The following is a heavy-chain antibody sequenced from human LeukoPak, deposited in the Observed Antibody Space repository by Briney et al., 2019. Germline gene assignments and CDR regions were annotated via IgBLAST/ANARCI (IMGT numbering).Heavy chain of an antibody. CDR1: GYTFTSYD. V-gene: IGHV1-8*03. CDR2: MNPNSGNT. D-gene: IGHD3-10*01. Sequence: ASVKVSCKASGYTFTSYDINWVRQATGQGLEWMGWMNPNSGNTGYAQKFQGRVTITRNTSISTAYMELSSLRSEDTAVYYCARGPSRSYYGSGSYYFYYYYMDVWGKGTTVTVSS. J-gene: IGHJ6*03. CDR3: ARGPSRSYYGSGSYYFYYYYMDV.